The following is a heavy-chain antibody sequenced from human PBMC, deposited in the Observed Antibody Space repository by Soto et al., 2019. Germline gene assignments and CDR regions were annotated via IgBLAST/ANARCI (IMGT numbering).Heavy chain of an antibody. V-gene: IGHV1-18*01. CDR1: GYTFTSYG. J-gene: IGHJ6*02. Sequence: ASVKVSCKASGYTFTSYGLSWVRQAPGQGLEWMGWINGYTGNTNYAQKFQGRVTMTTNTSTNTAYLDLWTLISDDTAVYYCARSWVTGKGGIDVWGQGTTVTVSS. CDR3: ARSWVTGKGGIDV. CDR2: INGYTGNT. D-gene: IGHD3-16*01.